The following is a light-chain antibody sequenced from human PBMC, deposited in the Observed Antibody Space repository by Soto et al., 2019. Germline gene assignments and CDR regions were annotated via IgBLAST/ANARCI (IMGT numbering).Light chain of an antibody. V-gene: IGKV3-15*01. CDR2: GAS. J-gene: IGKJ5*01. CDR1: QSVSTN. CDR3: QQYNNWPPIT. Sequence: EIVMTQSPATLSVSPGERATLSCRTSQSVSTNVAWYQQKPGLAPRLLIYGASTRATGIPARFSGSGSGTEFTLTISSLQSEDFVVYYCQQYNNWPPITFGQGTRWRL.